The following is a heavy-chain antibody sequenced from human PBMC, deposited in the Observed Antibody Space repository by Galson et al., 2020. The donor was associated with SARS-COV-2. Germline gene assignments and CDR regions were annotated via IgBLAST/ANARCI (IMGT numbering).Heavy chain of an antibody. CDR3: ARTPGGSYWGYFDY. CDR2: ISYDGSNI. CDR1: GFTFSSYA. V-gene: IGHV3-30-3*01. J-gene: IGHJ4*02. D-gene: IGHD1-26*01. Sequence: GGSLRLSCAASGFTFSSYAMHWVRPAPGQGLEWVAVISYDGSNIYYADSAKGRFTISRDNSMNTLYLQMNSLRAEDTAVYYCARTPGGSYWGYFDYWGKGNLVTVSS.